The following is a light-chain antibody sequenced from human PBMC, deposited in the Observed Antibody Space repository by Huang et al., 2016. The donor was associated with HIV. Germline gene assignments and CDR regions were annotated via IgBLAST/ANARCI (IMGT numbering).Light chain of an antibody. V-gene: IGKV3-20*01. CDR1: QSVSSSY. Sequence: EIVLTQSPGTLSLSPGDRATLSCRASQSVSSSYLAWYKQKPGQAPRLLIYGASNRATGIPDRFRGSGSGTDFTLTISRLEPEDFAVYFCQQYGSSSLTFGGGTKVEIK. CDR3: QQYGSSSLT. CDR2: GAS. J-gene: IGKJ4*01.